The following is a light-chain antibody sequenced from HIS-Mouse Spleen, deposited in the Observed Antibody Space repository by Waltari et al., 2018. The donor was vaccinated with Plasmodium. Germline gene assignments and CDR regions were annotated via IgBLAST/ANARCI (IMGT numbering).Light chain of an antibody. Sequence: EIVMTQSPATLSVPPGERATLSCRVSQSVSSNLAWYQQKPGQAPRLLIYGASTRATGIPARFSGSGSGTEFTLTISSMQSEDFAVYYCQQYNNWPPWTFGQGTKVEIK. CDR3: QQYNNWPPWT. CDR1: QSVSSN. V-gene: IGKV3-15*01. J-gene: IGKJ1*01. CDR2: GAS.